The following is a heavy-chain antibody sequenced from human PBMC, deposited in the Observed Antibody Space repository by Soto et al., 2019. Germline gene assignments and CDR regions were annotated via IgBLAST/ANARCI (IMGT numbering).Heavy chain of an antibody. CDR3: ARVSRVDCSGYCYYYYMDV. Sequence: GGSLRLSCAASGFTFSDYYMSWIRQAPGKGLEWVSYISSSGSTIYYADSVKGRFTISRDNAKNSLYLQMNSLRAEDTAVYYCARVSRVDCSGYCYYYYMDVWGKGTTVTVSS. V-gene: IGHV3-11*01. CDR2: ISSSGSTI. CDR1: GFTFSDYY. D-gene: IGHD2-21*02. J-gene: IGHJ6*03.